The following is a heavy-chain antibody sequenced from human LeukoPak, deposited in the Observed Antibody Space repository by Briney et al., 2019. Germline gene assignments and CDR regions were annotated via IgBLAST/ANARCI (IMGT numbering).Heavy chain of an antibody. CDR3: GRGIQSFDP. J-gene: IGHJ5*02. CDR2: IDPNSGDT. Sequence: GASVKVSCKVSGYTFTGYYIHWVRQAPGQGLEWMGRIDPNSGDTKYAQKFQDRVTMTRDTSMNTAYMEISSLRYDDTAVYYCGRGIQSFDPWGQGTLVTVSS. V-gene: IGHV1-2*06. CDR1: GYTFTGYY.